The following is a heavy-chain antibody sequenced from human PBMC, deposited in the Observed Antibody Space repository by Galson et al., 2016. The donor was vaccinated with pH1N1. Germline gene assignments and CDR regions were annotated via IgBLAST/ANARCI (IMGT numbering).Heavy chain of an antibody. D-gene: IGHD1-1*01. CDR2: IYLDDSDT. Sequence: QSGAEVKKPGESLKISCKGSGSGFPTSWIGWVRQMPGKGLEWMGSIYLDDSDTRYSPSFQGQVTISADKSIRTTYLQWSSLKASDTAIYYCARHVALDPPVEYYYSDVWGKGTTVIVSS. CDR3: ARHVALDPPVEYYYSDV. CDR1: GSGFPTSW. J-gene: IGHJ6*03. V-gene: IGHV5-51*01.